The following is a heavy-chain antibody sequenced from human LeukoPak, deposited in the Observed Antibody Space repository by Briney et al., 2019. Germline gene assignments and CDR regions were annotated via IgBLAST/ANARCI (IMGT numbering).Heavy chain of an antibody. V-gene: IGHV3-48*03. CDR1: GFTCSNYE. Sequence: PGGSLRLSCAASGFTCSNYEMNWVRQAPGKGLEWVSYISSSGSTIYYADSVKGRFTISRDNAKNSLYLQRNSLRAEDTAVYYCARDDSYGLDYWGQGTRVTVSS. CDR2: ISSSGSTI. D-gene: IGHD5-18*01. J-gene: IGHJ4*02. CDR3: ARDDSYGLDY.